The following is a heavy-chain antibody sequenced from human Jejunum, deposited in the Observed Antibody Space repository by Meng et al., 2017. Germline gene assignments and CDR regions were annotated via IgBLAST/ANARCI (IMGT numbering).Heavy chain of an antibody. CDR2: IYYSGST. Sequence: QVQVQESGPGLVRPSETLSLTCTVAGGSVRSGNYYWSWIRQPPGKGLEWIGYIYYSGSTNYNPSLKSRVTISVDTSKNQFSLKLSSVTAADTAVYYCARDRFSSGSSNWFDPWGQGTLVTVSS. J-gene: IGHJ5*02. D-gene: IGHD3-10*01. V-gene: IGHV4-61*01. CDR3: ARDRFSSGSSNWFDP. CDR1: GGSVRSGNYY.